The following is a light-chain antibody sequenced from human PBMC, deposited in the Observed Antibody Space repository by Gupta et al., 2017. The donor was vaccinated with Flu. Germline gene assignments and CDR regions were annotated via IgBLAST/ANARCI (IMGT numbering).Light chain of an antibody. CDR3: GKWDSSLSTVV. J-gene: IGLJ3*02. CDR2: END. V-gene: IGLV1-51*02. CDR1: SSKIGNNY. Sequence: TVTISCSGSSSKIGNNYVSWYQQFPGTAPKLLIYENDRRPSGFPDRFSGSKSGTSATLDITGLQTGDEADYYCGKWDSSLSTVVFGGGTKLTVL.